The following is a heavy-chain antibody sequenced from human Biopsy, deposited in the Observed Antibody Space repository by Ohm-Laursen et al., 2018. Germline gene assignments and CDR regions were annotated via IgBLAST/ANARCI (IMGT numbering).Heavy chain of an antibody. V-gene: IGHV4-31*03. CDR3: ARADMVTTIVDY. CDR1: GNSISSGGNY. J-gene: IGHJ4*02. CDR2: IYHTGST. Sequence: TLSLTCTVSGNSISSGGNYWSWIRKFPGRGLEWIADIYHTGSTYYNPSLKSRLSIAIDTSKNQFSVSLRSVTAADTAVYYCARADMVTTIVDYWGQGTLVTVSS. D-gene: IGHD5-12*01.